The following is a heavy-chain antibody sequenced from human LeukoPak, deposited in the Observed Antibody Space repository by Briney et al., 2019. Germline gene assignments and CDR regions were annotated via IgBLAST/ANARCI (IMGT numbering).Heavy chain of an antibody. J-gene: IGHJ6*02. V-gene: IGHV3-15*01. Sequence: GGSLRLSCAASGFTFSNAWMSWVRQAPGKGLEWVGRIKSKTDGGTTDYAAPVKGRFTISRDDSKNTLYLQMNSLKTEDTAVYYCTTADYYYYGMDVWGQGPTVTVSS. CDR1: GFTFSNAW. CDR3: TTADYYYYGMDV. CDR2: IKSKTDGGTT.